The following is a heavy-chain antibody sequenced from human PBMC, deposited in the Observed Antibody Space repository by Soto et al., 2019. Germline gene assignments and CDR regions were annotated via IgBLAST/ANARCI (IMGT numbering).Heavy chain of an antibody. CDR2: IHHSGGT. D-gene: IGHD5-12*01. CDR1: GGSVSNNNW. CDR3: TKNSAYALDY. V-gene: IGHV4-4*02. J-gene: IGHJ4*02. Sequence: QVQLQESGPGLVKPSGTLSLSCAVSGGSVSNNNWWSWVRQSPGIGLEWIGEIHHSGGTSYNPSLESRATLSVGKSKNELSLRLNYVTAADTAVYYCTKNSAYALDYWGLGILVTVSS.